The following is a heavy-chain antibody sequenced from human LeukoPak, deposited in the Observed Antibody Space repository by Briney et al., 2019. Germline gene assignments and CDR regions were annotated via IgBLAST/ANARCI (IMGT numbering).Heavy chain of an antibody. V-gene: IGHV3-66*01. CDR1: GFTVSSSY. D-gene: IGHD1-26*01. Sequence: GGSLRPSCAISGFTVSSSYMSCVRQAPGRGLEWVSIIYSGGNTYYADSVKGRFTISRDNSRNMLYLQISSLTAEDTAVYYCAREAGATDYWGQGTLVTVSS. J-gene: IGHJ4*02. CDR3: AREAGATDY. CDR2: IYSGGNT.